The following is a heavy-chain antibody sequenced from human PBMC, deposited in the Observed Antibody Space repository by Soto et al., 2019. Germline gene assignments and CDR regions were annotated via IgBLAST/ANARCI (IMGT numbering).Heavy chain of an antibody. D-gene: IGHD1-7*01. CDR3: AKDRVGGTFYTPLGF. CDR2: ITYDGSNK. V-gene: IGHV3-30*18. CDR1: GFNFDNYG. Sequence: XGSLRPSCQASGFNFDNYGMHWVRQAPGKGLDWVAVITYDGSNKYYADSVKGRFTISRDNSKNTLSLHLNTLKPEDAAVYHCAKDRVGGTFYTPLGFWGQGTMVTVSS. J-gene: IGHJ4*02.